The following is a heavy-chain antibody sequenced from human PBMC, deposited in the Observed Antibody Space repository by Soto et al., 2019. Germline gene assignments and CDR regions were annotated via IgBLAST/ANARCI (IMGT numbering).Heavy chain of an antibody. CDR1: GGSISSYY. V-gene: IGHV4-59*08. Sequence: PSETLSLTCTVSGGSISSYYWSWIPQPPGKGLEWIGYIYYSGSTNYNPSLKSRVPISVDTSKNQFSLKLSSVTAADTAVYYCARRYSSAFDIWGQGTMFTVS. J-gene: IGHJ3*02. CDR3: ARRYSSAFDI. CDR2: IYYSGST. D-gene: IGHD6-13*01.